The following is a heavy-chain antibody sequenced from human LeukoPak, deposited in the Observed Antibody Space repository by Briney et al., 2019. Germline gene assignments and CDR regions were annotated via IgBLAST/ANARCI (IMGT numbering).Heavy chain of an antibody. CDR2: ISAYNGNT. CDR3: ARRLGYRSSTSCSSFDY. D-gene: IGHD2-2*01. Sequence: ASVKVSCKASGYTFTSYGISWVRQAPGQGLERMGWISAYNGNTNYAQKLQGRVTMTTDTSTSTAYMELRSLRSDDTAVYYCARRLGYRSSTSCSSFDYWGQGTLVTVSS. J-gene: IGHJ4*02. V-gene: IGHV1-18*01. CDR1: GYTFTSYG.